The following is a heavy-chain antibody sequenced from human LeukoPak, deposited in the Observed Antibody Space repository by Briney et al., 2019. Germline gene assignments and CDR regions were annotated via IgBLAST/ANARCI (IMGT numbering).Heavy chain of an antibody. CDR1: GYTSTSYD. V-gene: IGHV1-8*01. Sequence: GASVKVSCKASGYTSTSYDINWVRQATGQGLEWMGRMNPNSGNTGYAQKFQGRVTMTRNTSISTAYMELSSLRSEDTAVYYCARGREQQWLVYLYYYGMDVWGQGTTVTVSS. CDR2: MNPNSGNT. D-gene: IGHD6-19*01. J-gene: IGHJ6*02. CDR3: ARGREQQWLVYLYYYGMDV.